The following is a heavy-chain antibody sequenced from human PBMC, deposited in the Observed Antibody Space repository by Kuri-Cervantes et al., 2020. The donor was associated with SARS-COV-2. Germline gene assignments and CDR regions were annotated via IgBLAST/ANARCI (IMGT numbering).Heavy chain of an antibody. D-gene: IGHD1-26*01. CDR3: AKSGSYYFDY. CDR2: ISGSGGST. Sequence: GESLKISCAASGFTFSSYAMSWVRQAPGKGLEWVSAISGSGGSTYYADSVKGRFTISRDNSKNTLDLQMNSLRAEDTAVYYCAKSGSYYFDYWGRGTLVTVSS. J-gene: IGHJ4*02. CDR1: GFTFSSYA. V-gene: IGHV3-23*01.